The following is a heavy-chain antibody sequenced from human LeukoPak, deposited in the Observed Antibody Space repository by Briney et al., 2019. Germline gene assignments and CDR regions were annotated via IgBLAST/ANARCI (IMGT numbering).Heavy chain of an antibody. V-gene: IGHV3-7*01. Sequence: GGSLRLSCAASGFTFSSYWMSWVRQAPGKGLEWVANIKQDGSEKYYVGSVKGRFTISRDNAKNSLYLQMNSLRAEDTAVYYCARDAVIGAYYYYYMDVWGKGTTVTVSS. D-gene: IGHD2/OR15-2a*01. CDR3: ARDAVIGAYYYYYMDV. CDR2: IKQDGSEK. CDR1: GFTFSSYW. J-gene: IGHJ6*03.